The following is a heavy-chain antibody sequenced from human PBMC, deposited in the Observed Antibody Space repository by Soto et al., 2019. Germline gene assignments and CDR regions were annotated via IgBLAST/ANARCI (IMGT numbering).Heavy chain of an antibody. V-gene: IGHV1-18*01. CDR3: ARDLTIVSAPHPRLENYGMDV. CDR2: MSPYNGHT. CDR1: GYSFTSYG. D-gene: IGHD1-26*01. J-gene: IGHJ6*02. Sequence: QVQLVQSAGEVKKPGASVKVSCKASGYSFTSYGISWVRRAPGQGLEWMGCMSPYNGHTQVVERFRGRVTMSTETSTRTAYMELRNLGSDDTAHYYCARDLTIVSAPHPRLENYGMDVWGQGTTVIVSS.